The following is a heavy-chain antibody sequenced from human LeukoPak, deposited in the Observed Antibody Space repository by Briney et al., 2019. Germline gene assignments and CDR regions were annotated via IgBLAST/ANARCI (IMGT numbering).Heavy chain of an antibody. CDR1: GGSISSGGYH. V-gene: IGHV4-31*03. CDR2: IYYSGGT. J-gene: IGHJ4*02. CDR3: ARVVVVTATIDY. D-gene: IGHD2-21*02. Sequence: SQTLSLTCTVSGGSISSGGYHWRWIRQHPGKGLEWIGYIYYSGGTYYNPSLKSRVTISLDTSKNQFSLQLTSVTAADTAVYYCARVVVVTATIDYWGQGTLVTVSS.